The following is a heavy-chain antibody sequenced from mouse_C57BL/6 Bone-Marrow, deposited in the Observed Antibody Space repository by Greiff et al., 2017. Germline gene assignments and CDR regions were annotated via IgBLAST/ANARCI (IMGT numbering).Heavy chain of an antibody. V-gene: IGHV1-81*01. CDR1: GYTFTSYG. CDR3: ARLPEDFDY. Sequence: VQLQQSGAELARPGASVKLSCKASGYTFTSYGMSWVKQRTGQGLEWIGEIYPTSGNTYYNPKFKGKATLTADKSSRTAYLELRSLTSEDSAVYFSARLPEDFDYWGTGTTVTVSS. CDR2: IYPTSGNT. D-gene: IGHD2-2*01. J-gene: IGHJ1*03.